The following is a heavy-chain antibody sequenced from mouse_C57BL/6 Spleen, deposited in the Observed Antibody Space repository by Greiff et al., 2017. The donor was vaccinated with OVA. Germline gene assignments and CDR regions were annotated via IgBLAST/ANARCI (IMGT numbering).Heavy chain of an antibody. Sequence: VQLQQSGAELVRPGASVKLSCTASGFNIKDDYMHWVKQRPEQGLEWIGWIDPENGDTEYASKFQGKATITADTSSNTAYLQLSSLTSEDTAVYYCTVTTVVAPGYWGQGTTLTVSS. J-gene: IGHJ2*01. V-gene: IGHV14-4*01. CDR2: IDPENGDT. CDR3: TVTTVVAPGY. D-gene: IGHD1-1*01. CDR1: GFNIKDDY.